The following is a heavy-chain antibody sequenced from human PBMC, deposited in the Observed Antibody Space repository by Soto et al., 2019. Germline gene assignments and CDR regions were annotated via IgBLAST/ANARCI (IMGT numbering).Heavy chain of an antibody. V-gene: IGHV1-18*01. CDR2: ISPYNGNT. D-gene: IGHD6-19*01. J-gene: IGHJ3*02. CDR3: SSDAQKWLVAGFAI. Sequence: QVQLVQSGAEVKEPGASVKVSCKASGYTFVSYGIRWVRQAPGQGLEWMGWISPYNGNTNYAPKFQGRVTMTTDPSTSTVYMELRSMRSDDTAVYYCSSDAQKWLVAGFAIWGQGTMVTVSS. CDR1: GYTFVSYG.